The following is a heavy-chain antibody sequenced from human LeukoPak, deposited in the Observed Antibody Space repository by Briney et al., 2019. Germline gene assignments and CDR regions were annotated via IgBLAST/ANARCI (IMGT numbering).Heavy chain of an antibody. CDR1: GLTFSSIS. CDR3: ARSYTYDILSCLPCY. Sequence: GGSLRLSCVASGLTFSSISMSWVRQAPGKGLEWVSYISATSSTIYYADSVKGRFTISRDNAKNSLYLQMNSLRDEDTAVYYCARSYTYDILSCLPCYWGQGTLVTVSS. J-gene: IGHJ4*02. D-gene: IGHD3-9*01. CDR2: ISATSSTI. V-gene: IGHV3-48*02.